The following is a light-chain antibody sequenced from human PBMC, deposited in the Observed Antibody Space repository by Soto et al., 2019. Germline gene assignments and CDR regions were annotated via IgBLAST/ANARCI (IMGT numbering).Light chain of an antibody. J-gene: IGKJ1*01. CDR2: GAF. CDR3: LQYDDWPPWT. V-gene: IGKV3-15*01. Sequence: EIVMTQSPVTLSVSPGESATLSCRASQSVTSNLAWYQQKPGQAPRLLIYGAFIRATGIPARFSGSGSGTEFTLTISSLQSGDFAVYYCLQYDDWPPWTFGQGTQVEIK. CDR1: QSVTSN.